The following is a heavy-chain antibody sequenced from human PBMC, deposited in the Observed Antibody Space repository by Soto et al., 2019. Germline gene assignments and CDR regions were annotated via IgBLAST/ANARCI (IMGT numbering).Heavy chain of an antibody. CDR1: GYTFTGYY. Sequence: ASVKVSCKASGYTFTGYYMHWVRQAPGQGLEWMGWINPNSGGTNYAQKFQGRVTMTRDTSISTAYMELSRLRSDDTAVYYCARDILSVNELGIGDYWGQGTLVTVSS. CDR3: ARDILSVNELGIGDY. CDR2: INPNSGGT. D-gene: IGHD7-27*01. V-gene: IGHV1-2*02. J-gene: IGHJ4*02.